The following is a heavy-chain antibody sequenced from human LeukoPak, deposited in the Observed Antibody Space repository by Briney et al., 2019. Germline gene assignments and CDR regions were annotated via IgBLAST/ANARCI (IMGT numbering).Heavy chain of an antibody. D-gene: IGHD3-10*01. CDR1: GFTFSSYA. CDR3: AKDKRSGDYYYYGMDV. V-gene: IGHV3-23*01. CDR2: ISGSGGST. Sequence: PGGSLRLSCAASGFTFSSYAMSWVRQAPGKGLEWVSAISGSGGSTYYADSVKGRFTISRDNSENTLYLQMNSLRAEDTAVYYCAKDKRSGDYYYYGMDVWGQGTTVTVSS. J-gene: IGHJ6*02.